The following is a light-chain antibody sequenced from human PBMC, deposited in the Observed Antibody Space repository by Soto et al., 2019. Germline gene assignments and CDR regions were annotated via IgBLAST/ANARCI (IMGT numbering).Light chain of an antibody. CDR1: SSNIGKYY. J-gene: IGLJ1*01. Sequence: QSVLTQPPSVSAAPGQTVTISCSGSSSNIGKYYVSWYQQLPGEAPKLLIYDSNKRPSGIPERFSASRSGTSATLGITGLQTGDEADYYCGAWDDRLRIYVFGHGTKVTV. CDR3: GAWDDRLRIYV. CDR2: DSN. V-gene: IGLV1-51*01.